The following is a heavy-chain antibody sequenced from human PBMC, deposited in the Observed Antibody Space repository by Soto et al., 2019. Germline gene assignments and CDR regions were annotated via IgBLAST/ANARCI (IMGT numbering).Heavy chain of an antibody. CDR1: GFSVSTNF. Sequence: EEQLVESGGGLVRPGGSLRLSCAVSGFSVSTNFMNWVRQAPGREPQWVAVLYPGPGTYYADSVQGRFIISRDDSTNTLFLHLTNMRAEDTAVYYCARQCDGDCSKAFPPWGQGTMVTVSS. V-gene: IGHV3-66*04. J-gene: IGHJ3*01. CDR3: ARQCDGDCSKAFPP. CDR2: LYPGPGT. D-gene: IGHD2-21*01.